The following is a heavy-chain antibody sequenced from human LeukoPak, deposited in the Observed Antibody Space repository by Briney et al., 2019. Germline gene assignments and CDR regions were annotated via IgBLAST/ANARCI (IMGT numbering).Heavy chain of an antibody. J-gene: IGHJ5*02. CDR3: ARGQKSTTGSGYLRANWFDP. CDR1: GGSFSGYY. CDR2: INHSGST. D-gene: IGHD3-3*01. V-gene: IGHV4-34*01. Sequence: MTSETLSLTCAVYGGSFSGYYWSWIRQPPGKGLEWIGEINHSGSTNYNPSLKGRVTISVDTSKNQFSLKLSSVTAADTAVYYCARGQKSTTGSGYLRANWFDPWGQGTLVTVSS.